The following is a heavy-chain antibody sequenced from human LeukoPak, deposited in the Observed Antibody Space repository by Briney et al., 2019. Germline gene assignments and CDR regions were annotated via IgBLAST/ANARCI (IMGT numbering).Heavy chain of an antibody. CDR1: GGSISTSTYY. J-gene: IGHJ4*02. CDR2: IYYGGST. V-gene: IGHV4-39*07. Sequence: SETLSLTCTVSGGSISTSTYYWGWIRQPPGKGLEWTASIYYGGSTYYNPSLKSRVTISIDTAKNQFSLRLSSVTAADTAVYYRAREVIKRPGTGSFDYWGQGTLVTVSS. CDR3: AREVIKRPGTGSFDY. D-gene: IGHD6-13*01.